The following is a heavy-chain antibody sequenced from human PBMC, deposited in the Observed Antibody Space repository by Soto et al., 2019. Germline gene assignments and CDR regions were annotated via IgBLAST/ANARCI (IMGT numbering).Heavy chain of an antibody. J-gene: IGHJ4*02. CDR1: GYTFTSYG. V-gene: IGHV1-18*01. D-gene: IGHD1-1*01. CDR2: ISAHNGNT. CDR3: ARGRYGDY. Sequence: QVHLVQSGAEVKKPGASVKDHPPPSGYTFTSYGSTWVRQAPGQGLEWMGWISAHNGNTDYAQKLQGRVIVTRDTSTSTAYMELRSLISDDTGVYYCARGRYGDYWGQGALVTVSS.